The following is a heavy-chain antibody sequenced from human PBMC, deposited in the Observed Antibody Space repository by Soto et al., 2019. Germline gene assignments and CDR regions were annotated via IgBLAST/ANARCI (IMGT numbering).Heavy chain of an antibody. Sequence: EVQLVESGGGLVKPGGSLRLSCAASGFTFSSYSMNWVRQAPGKGLEWVSSISSSSSYIYYADSVKGRFTISRDNAKNSRYLQMNSLRAEDTAVYYCAPVASVPASKGTYWGQGTLVTVSS. CDR3: APVASVPASKGTY. J-gene: IGHJ4*02. CDR2: ISSSSSYI. V-gene: IGHV3-21*01. CDR1: GFTFSSYS. D-gene: IGHD2-2*01.